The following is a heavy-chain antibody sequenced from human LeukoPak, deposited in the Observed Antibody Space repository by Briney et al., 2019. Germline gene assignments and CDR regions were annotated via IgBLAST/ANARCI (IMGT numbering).Heavy chain of an antibody. Sequence: GESLKISCKGSGYSFTSYWIGWVRQMPGKGLEWMGINYPGDSDTTYSPSFQGQVTTSADKSISTAYLQWSSLKASDSAMYYCGRIPAAGSLKGSFDIWGQGTMVTVSS. J-gene: IGHJ3*02. CDR3: GRIPAAGSLKGSFDI. CDR2: NYPGDSDT. CDR1: GYSFTSYW. D-gene: IGHD6-13*01. V-gene: IGHV5-51*01.